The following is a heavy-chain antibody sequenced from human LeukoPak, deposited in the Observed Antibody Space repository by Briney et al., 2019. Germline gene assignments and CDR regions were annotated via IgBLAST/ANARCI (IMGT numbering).Heavy chain of an antibody. J-gene: IGHJ4*02. D-gene: IGHD6-19*01. V-gene: IGHV1-18*01. CDR2: ISGYNGDR. Sequence: ASVKVSCKASGYTFTNYGISWVRQAPGRGLEWMGCISGYNGDRNYAQKVQGRVTMTTDTSTSTAYMELKSLRSDDTAVYYCARLSGSGWYFDYWGQGTLVTVSS. CDR1: GYTFTNYG. CDR3: ARLSGSGWYFDY.